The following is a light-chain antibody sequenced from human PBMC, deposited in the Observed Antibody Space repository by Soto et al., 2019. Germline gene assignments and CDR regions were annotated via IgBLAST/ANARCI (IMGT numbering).Light chain of an antibody. CDR3: QSFDSTSVV. V-gene: IGLV6-57*04. J-gene: IGLJ3*02. CDR1: GGSIANHY. Sequence: VLTQPHSVSESPGKTVTISCTRSGGSIANHYVQWYQQRPGSAPTTVIYEDNQRPSGVPDRFSGSIDSSSNSASLTLSGLKTEDEADYYCQSFDSTSVVFGGGTKLTVL. CDR2: EDN.